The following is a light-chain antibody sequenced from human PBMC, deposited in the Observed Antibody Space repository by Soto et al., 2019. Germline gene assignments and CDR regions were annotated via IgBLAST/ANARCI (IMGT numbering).Light chain of an antibody. V-gene: IGKV3-15*01. CDR2: DAS. CDR1: QSVSSN. Sequence: EIVMMQSPATLSVSPGEGVTLSCRASQSVSSNLAWYQQKPSQAPRLLIYDASARATDISARFSGSGSGTDFTLTVSRLQSEDFAVYYCQQYNNWPLTFGGGTKVEIK. J-gene: IGKJ4*01. CDR3: QQYNNWPLT.